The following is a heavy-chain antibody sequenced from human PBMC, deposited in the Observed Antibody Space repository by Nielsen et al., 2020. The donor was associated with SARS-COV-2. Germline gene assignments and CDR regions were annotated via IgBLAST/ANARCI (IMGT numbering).Heavy chain of an antibody. CDR3: AAQTSLWFGEFPLDY. CDR1: GFSLSRYW. V-gene: IGHV3-74*01. CDR2: IDTDGTNI. Sequence: GESLKISCAASGFSLSRYWMHWVRQVPGKGLVWVSRIDTDGTNIRYGDSVRDRFTISRDNAKNTLYLQMNSLRAEDTAVYYCAAQTSLWFGEFPLDYWGQGTLVTVSS. D-gene: IGHD3-10*01. J-gene: IGHJ4*02.